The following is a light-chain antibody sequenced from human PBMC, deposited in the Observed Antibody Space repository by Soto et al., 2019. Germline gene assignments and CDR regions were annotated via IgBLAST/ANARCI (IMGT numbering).Light chain of an antibody. CDR2: GAS. V-gene: IGKV3-20*01. J-gene: IGKJ1*01. Sequence: EIVLTQSPGTLSLSPGERATLSCRASQSISSPYLAWYQQKPGQAPRLLIDGASSRATGVPDRFSGSGSGTDFTITISRLEPEDFAVYYCQQYDSWTFGQGTKVDIK. CDR1: QSISSPY. CDR3: QQYDSWT.